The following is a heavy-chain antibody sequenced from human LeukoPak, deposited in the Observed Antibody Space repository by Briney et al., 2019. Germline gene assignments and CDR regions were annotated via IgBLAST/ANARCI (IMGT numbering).Heavy chain of an antibody. V-gene: IGHV3-23*01. J-gene: IGHJ3*02. CDR2: ISSTGGTI. CDR1: GFTFRNYL. Sequence: GGSLRLSCAASGFTFRNYLMNWVRQAPGKGLEWVSFISSTGGTIYYADSVKGRFTISRDNSKNTLYLQMNSLRAEDTAVYYCAKRYDSAGDAFDIWGQGTMVTVSS. CDR3: AKRYDSAGDAFDI. D-gene: IGHD3-22*01.